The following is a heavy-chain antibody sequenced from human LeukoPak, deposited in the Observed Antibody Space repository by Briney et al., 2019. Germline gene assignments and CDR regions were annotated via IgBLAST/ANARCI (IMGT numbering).Heavy chain of an antibody. J-gene: IGHJ6*03. V-gene: IGHV4-39*07. CDR1: GVSISSGSNY. D-gene: IGHD6-13*01. Sequence: SETLSLTCRVSGVSISSGSNYWGWIRQPPGKGLEWIGEINHSGSTNYNPSLKSRVTISVDTSKNQFSLKLSSVTAADTAVYYCARIAAAANYYYMDVWGKGTTVTVSS. CDR3: ARIAAAANYYYMDV. CDR2: INHSGST.